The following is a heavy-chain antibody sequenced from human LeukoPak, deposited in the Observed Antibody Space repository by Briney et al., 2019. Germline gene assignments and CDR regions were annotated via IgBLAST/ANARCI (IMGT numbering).Heavy chain of an antibody. Sequence: GGSLRLSCAVSGLTFSSHAMSWVRQAPGKWLEWVSTNSASGGNAYYADSVKGRFTISRDNSKNMVYLQMDSLRAEDTAVYYCALSGYGDRDHWGQGTLVTVSS. CDR1: GLTFSSHA. CDR2: NSASGGNA. D-gene: IGHD3-22*01. J-gene: IGHJ4*02. CDR3: ALSGYGDRDH. V-gene: IGHV3-23*01.